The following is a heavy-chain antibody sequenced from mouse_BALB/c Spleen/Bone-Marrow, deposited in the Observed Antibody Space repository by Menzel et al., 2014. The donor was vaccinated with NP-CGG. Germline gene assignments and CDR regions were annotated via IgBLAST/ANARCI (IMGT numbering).Heavy chain of an antibody. V-gene: IGHV5-17*02. J-gene: IGHJ4*01. CDR3: ARSTWSYYNGMDY. D-gene: IGHD1-1*01. CDR2: ISSGSSTI. CDR1: GFTFSSFG. Sequence: EVQVVESGGGLVQPGGSRKLSCAASGFTFSSFGMHWVRQAPEKGLEWVAYISSGSSTIYYADTVKGRFTISRDNPKNTLFLQMTSLRSEDTAMYYCARSTWSYYNGMDYWGQGTTVTVSS.